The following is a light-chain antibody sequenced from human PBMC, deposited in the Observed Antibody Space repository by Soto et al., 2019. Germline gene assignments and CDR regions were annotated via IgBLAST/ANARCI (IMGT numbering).Light chain of an antibody. CDR2: KAS. CDR3: QQANSFTLT. CDR1: QTISSW. Sequence: DIQRTQSASTLSASVGHRVTITCQASQTISSWLAWYQQKPGKAPKLLIYKASTLKSGVPSRFSGSGSGTEFTLTISSLQNEDFATYYCQQANSFTLTFGQGTRLGIK. V-gene: IGKV1-5*03. J-gene: IGKJ5*01.